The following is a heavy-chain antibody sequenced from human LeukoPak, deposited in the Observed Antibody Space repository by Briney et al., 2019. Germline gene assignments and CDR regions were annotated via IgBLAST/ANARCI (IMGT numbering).Heavy chain of an antibody. CDR3: AKDSQQWLETFQH. CDR1: GFTFDDYA. D-gene: IGHD6-19*01. V-gene: IGHV3-9*01. J-gene: IGHJ1*01. CDR2: ISWNSGSI. Sequence: GRSLRLSCAASGFTFDDYAMHWVRQAPGKGLEWVSGISWNSGSIGYADSVKGRFTISRDNAKNSLYLQMNSLRAEDTALYYCAKDSQQWLETFQHWGQGTLVTVSS.